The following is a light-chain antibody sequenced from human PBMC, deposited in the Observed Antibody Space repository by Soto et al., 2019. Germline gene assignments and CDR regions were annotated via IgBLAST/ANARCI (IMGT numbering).Light chain of an antibody. Sequence: EIVLTQSPGSLSLSPGEGSTLSCRASETIKKNYLAWYQQQPGQAPRLLIYAASRRATGIPDRFSGGGSGTDFTLTISRLEHEDIPVFYCQQYAESPITFGQGTRLEIK. J-gene: IGKJ5*01. CDR2: AAS. CDR1: ETIKKNY. CDR3: QQYAESPIT. V-gene: IGKV3-20*01.